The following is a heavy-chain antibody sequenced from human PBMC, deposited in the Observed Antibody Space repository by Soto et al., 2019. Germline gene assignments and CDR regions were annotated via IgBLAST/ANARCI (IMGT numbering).Heavy chain of an antibody. D-gene: IGHD5-18*01. V-gene: IGHV3-30-3*01. J-gene: IGHJ4*02. Sequence: LRLSCAASGFTFSTYAMTWVRQAPGKGLEWVAVISYDGSNKYYADSVKGRFTISRDNSKNTLYLQMNSLRSEDTAVYYCARAGIQPNHPYYWGQGTLVTVSS. CDR1: GFTFSTYA. CDR3: ARAGIQPNHPYY. CDR2: ISYDGSNK.